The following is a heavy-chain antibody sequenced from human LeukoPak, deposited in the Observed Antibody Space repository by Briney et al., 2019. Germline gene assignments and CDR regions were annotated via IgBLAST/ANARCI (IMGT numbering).Heavy chain of an antibody. CDR1: GGSISSYY. CDR2: IYYSGST. V-gene: IGHV4-59*08. D-gene: IGHD5-18*01. CDR3: ARGGYSYGTFDY. J-gene: IGHJ4*02. Sequence: SETLSLTCTVSGGSISSYYWSWIRQPPRKGLEWIGYIYYSGSTNYNPSLKSRVTISVDTSKNQFSLKLSSVTAAGTAVYYCARGGYSYGTFDYWGQGTLVTVSS.